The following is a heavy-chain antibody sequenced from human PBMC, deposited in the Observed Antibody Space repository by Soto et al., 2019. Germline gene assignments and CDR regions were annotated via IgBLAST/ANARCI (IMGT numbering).Heavy chain of an antibody. D-gene: IGHD2-15*01. V-gene: IGHV3-15*07. CDR3: TTGEDSVSIDYYYGMDV. Sequence: PGGSLRLSCAASGFTFSNAWMNWVRQAPGKGLEWVGRIKSKTDGGTTDYAAPVKGRFTISRDDSKNTLYLQMNSLKTEDTAVYYCTTGEDSVSIDYYYGMDVWGQGTTVTVSS. CDR2: IKSKTDGGTT. CDR1: GFTFSNAW. J-gene: IGHJ6*02.